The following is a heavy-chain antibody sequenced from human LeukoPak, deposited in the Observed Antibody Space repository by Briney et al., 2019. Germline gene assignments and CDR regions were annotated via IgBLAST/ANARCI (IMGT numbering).Heavy chain of an antibody. D-gene: IGHD4-17*01. V-gene: IGHV1-8*02. J-gene: IGHJ3*02. Sequence: ASVKVSCKASGYTFTSYDINWVRQATGQGLEWMGWMNPNSGNTGYAQKFQGRVTMTRNTSISTAYMELSSLRSEDTAVYYCARATYDDGDYLDAFDIWGQGTMVTVSS. CDR2: MNPNSGNT. CDR3: ARATYDDGDYLDAFDI. CDR1: GYTFTSYD.